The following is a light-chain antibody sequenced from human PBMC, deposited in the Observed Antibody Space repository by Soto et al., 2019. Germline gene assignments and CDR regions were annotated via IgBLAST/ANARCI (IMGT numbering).Light chain of an antibody. V-gene: IGKV3D-15*01. CDR3: HQYQTSPWT. CDR1: QSVSSN. CDR2: GAS. Sequence: EIVMTQSPATLSVPPGERATLSCRAGQSVSSNLAWYQQKPGQAPRLLIYGASTRATGIPDRFSGSGSGTDFTLSISRLEPEDFAVYFCHQYQTSPWTFGRGTKVDIK. J-gene: IGKJ1*01.